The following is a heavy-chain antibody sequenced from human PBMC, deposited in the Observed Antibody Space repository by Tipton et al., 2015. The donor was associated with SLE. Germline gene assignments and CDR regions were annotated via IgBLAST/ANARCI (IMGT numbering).Heavy chain of an antibody. V-gene: IGHV4-39*07. D-gene: IGHD1-26*01. CDR2: IYYSGST. Sequence: TLSLTCTVSGGSISSSSYYWGWIRQPPGKGLEWIGSIYYSGSTYYNPSLKSRVTISVDTSKNQFSMKLSSVTAADAAVYYCARGLPATSWFDPCGQGTLVTASS. CDR1: GGSISSSSYY. CDR3: ARGLPATSWFDP. J-gene: IGHJ5*02.